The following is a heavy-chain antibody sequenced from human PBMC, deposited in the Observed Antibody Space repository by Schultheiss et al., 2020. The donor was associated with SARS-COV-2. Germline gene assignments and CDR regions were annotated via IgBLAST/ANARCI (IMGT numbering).Heavy chain of an antibody. CDR2: IYHSGST. V-gene: IGHV4-38-2*02. Sequence: SETLSLTCTVSGYSISSGYYWGWIRQPPGKGLEWIGSIYHSGSTYYNPSLKSRVTISLDASNKQFSLKLTSVTAADSAVYYCARDRGSGGVSDYWGQGTLVTVSS. CDR1: GYSISSGYY. CDR3: ARDRGSGGVSDY. D-gene: IGHD6-19*01. J-gene: IGHJ4*02.